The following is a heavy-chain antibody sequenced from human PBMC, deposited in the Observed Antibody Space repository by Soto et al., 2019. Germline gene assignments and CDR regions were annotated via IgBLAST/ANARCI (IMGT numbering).Heavy chain of an antibody. CDR2: ISGSGGST. Sequence: GGSLRLSCAASGFTFSSYAMSWVRQAPGKGLEWVSAISGSGGSTYYADSVKGRFTISRDNSKNTLYLQMNSLRAEDTAVYYCAKWPPDAGYSSGWSPKPYYFDYWGQGTLVTVSS. V-gene: IGHV3-23*01. D-gene: IGHD6-19*01. CDR3: AKWPPDAGYSSGWSPKPYYFDY. J-gene: IGHJ4*02. CDR1: GFTFSSYA.